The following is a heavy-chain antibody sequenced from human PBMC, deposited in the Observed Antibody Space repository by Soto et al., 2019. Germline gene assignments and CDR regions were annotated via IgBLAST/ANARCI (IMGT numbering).Heavy chain of an antibody. Sequence: EVQLVESGGSLVQPGRSLRLSCATSGFTFDHYAMHWVRQLPGEGLEWVSTISGNSDTIDYADSVKGRFTIARDNAMRSLYLQMNSLRPDDSATYYCANDVNVVSSGWFDSWGQGTLAIVTS. D-gene: IGHD2-15*01. V-gene: IGHV3-9*01. CDR2: ISGNSDTI. CDR3: ANDVNVVSSGWFDS. CDR1: GFTFDHYA. J-gene: IGHJ5*01.